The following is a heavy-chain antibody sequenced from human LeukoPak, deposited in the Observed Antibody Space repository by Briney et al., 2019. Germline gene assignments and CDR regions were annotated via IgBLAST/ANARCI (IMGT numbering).Heavy chain of an antibody. J-gene: IGHJ6*03. CDR3: AKGQIYCSSSSCHRAKYYYFMHV. D-gene: IGHD2-2*01. Sequence: GGSLRLSCAVSGFTFSSYAMSWVRQAPGKGLDWVSAISGSGGSTYYADSVKGRFTISRDNSKNTLYLQMNSLRAEDTAVYYCAKGQIYCSSSSCHRAKYYYFMHVWGKGTTVTVSS. CDR1: GFTFSSYA. V-gene: IGHV3-23*01. CDR2: ISGSGGST.